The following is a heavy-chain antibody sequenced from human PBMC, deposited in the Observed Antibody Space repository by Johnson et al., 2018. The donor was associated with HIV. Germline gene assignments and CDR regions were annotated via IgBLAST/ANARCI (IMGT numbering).Heavy chain of an antibody. CDR2: ISSSGSTI. CDR3: AKTYSGSNRDAFDI. D-gene: IGHD1-26*01. J-gene: IGHJ3*02. CDR1: GFTFSDYY. Sequence: QVLLVESGGGLVKPGGSLRLSCAASGFTFSDYYMSWIRQAPGKGLEWVSYISSSGSTIYYADSVKGRFTISRDNAKNSLYLQMNSLRAEDTAVVYCAKTYSGSNRDAFDIWGQGTMVTVAS. V-gene: IGHV3-11*04.